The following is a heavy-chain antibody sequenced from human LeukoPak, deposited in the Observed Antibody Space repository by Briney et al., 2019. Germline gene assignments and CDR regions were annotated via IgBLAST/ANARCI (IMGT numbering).Heavy chain of an antibody. Sequence: ESGPTLLNPTQTLALSCSCSGFSSSASGMCVNWIRQPPVKGLEWLARIDWDDDKYYSTSRKTRLTIANDTSKNQVVLTMTNMDPVATGPCYCARTDSDLGFHKWGEGHLVTVSS. V-gene: IGHV2-70*11. D-gene: IGHD3-22*01. CDR3: ARTDSDLGFHK. CDR1: GFSSSASGMC. J-gene: IGHJ4*02. CDR2: IDWDDDK.